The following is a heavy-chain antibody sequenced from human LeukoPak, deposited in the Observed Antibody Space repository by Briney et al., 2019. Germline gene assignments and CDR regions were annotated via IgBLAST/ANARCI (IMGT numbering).Heavy chain of an antibody. CDR1: GGSISSYY. CDR3: ARADDYGDYYFGY. V-gene: IGHV4-59*01. CDR2: IYYSGST. Sequence: PSETLSLTCIVSGGSISSYYWSWIRRPPGKGLEWVGYIYYSGSTNYNPSLKSRVTISVDTSKNQFSLKLSSVTAADTAVYYCARADDYGDYYFGYWGQGTLGTVSS. J-gene: IGHJ4*02. D-gene: IGHD4-17*01.